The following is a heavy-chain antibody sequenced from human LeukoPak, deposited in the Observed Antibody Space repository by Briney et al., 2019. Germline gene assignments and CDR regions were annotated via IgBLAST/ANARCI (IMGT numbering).Heavy chain of an antibody. V-gene: IGHV1-8*03. Sequence: VASVKVSCKASGYTFTSYDINWVRQATGQGLEWMGWMNPNSGNTGYAQKFRGRVTITRNTSISTAYMELSSLRSEDTAVYYCARDPSGRWLQSRGAFDIWGQGTMVTVSS. CDR2: MNPNSGNT. CDR3: ARDPSGRWLQSRGAFDI. CDR1: GYTFTSYD. D-gene: IGHD5-24*01. J-gene: IGHJ3*02.